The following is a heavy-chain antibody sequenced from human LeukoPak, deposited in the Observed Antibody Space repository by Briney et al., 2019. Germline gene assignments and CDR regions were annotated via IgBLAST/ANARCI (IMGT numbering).Heavy chain of an antibody. CDR1: GGSFSGYY. Sequence: SETLSLTCAVYGGSFSGYYWSWVRQPPGKGLEWIGEINHSGSTNYNPSLKSRVTISVDTSKNQVSLKLSSVTAADTAVYYCARRGIAAAGYFDYWGQGTLVTVSS. CDR3: ARRGIAAAGYFDY. CDR2: INHSGST. D-gene: IGHD6-13*01. V-gene: IGHV4-34*01. J-gene: IGHJ4*02.